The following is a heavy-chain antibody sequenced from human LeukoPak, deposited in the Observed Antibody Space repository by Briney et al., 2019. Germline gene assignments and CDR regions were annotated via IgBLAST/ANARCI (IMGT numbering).Heavy chain of an antibody. J-gene: IGHJ6*02. CDR3: ARDEYYDFWSGYSLVKYYYGMDV. CDR2: IYYSGST. CDR1: GGSLSSSSYY. Sequence: PSETLSLTCTVSGGSLSSSSYYWGWLRQPPGRGREWIGSIYYSGSTYYNPSLKSRVTISVDTSKNQFSLKLSSVTAADTAVYYCARDEYYDFWSGYSLVKYYYGMDVWGQGTTVTVSS. V-gene: IGHV4-39*02. D-gene: IGHD3-3*01.